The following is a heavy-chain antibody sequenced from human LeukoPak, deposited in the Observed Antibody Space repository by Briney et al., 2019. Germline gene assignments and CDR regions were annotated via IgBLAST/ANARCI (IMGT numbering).Heavy chain of an antibody. V-gene: IGHV3-23*01. J-gene: IGHJ4*02. CDR1: GFTFSSYA. CDR2: ISGSGGST. D-gene: IGHD6-19*01. Sequence: GGSLRLSCAASGFTFSSYAMSWVRQAPGKGLEWVSAISGSGGSTYYADSVQGRFTISRDNSKNTLYLQLNSLRAEDTAVYYCAKDSWLQCLVSDRFGGGYYFDYWGQGTLVTVSS. CDR3: AKDSWLQCLVSDRFGGGYYFDY.